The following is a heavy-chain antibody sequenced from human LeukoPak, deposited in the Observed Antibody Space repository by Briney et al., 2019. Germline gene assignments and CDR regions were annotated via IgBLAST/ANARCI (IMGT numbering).Heavy chain of an antibody. J-gene: IGHJ3*02. CDR1: GDSVSSNSAA. V-gene: IGHV6-1*01. CDR2: TYYRSKWYN. D-gene: IGHD1-26*01. Sequence: SQTLSLTCGISGDSVSSNSAAWHWIRQSPSRGLEWLGRTYYRSKWYNDYAASVKSRININPDTSKNQFSLQLNSVTPEDTAVYYCARASIVGATRAFDIWGQGTMVTVSS. CDR3: ARASIVGATRAFDI.